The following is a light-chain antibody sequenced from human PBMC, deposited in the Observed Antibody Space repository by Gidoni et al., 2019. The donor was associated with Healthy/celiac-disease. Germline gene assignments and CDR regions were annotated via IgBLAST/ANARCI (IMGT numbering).Light chain of an antibody. V-gene: IGKV1-39*01. CDR2: AAS. CDR1: QSLSSY. CDR3: QQSYSTPPYS. Sequence: DIQMTQSPSSLSASVGDRVTITCRASQSLSSYLNWYQQKPGKSPKLLIYAASSLQSGVPSRFGGSGSGTYFTLTISSLQPEDFATYYCQQSYSTPPYSFGQGTKLKIK. J-gene: IGKJ2*03.